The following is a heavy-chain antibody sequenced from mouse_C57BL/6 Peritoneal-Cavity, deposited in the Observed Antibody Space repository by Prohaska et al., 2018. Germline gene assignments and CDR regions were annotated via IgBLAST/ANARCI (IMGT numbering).Heavy chain of an antibody. CDR2: IDHSDSYT. Sequence: QVQLQQPGAEHVKPGASVKLSGKASGYTFTSYWMQWVKHRPGQGLEWIVEIDHSDSYTNYNQKFKGKATLTVDTSSSTGYMQLSSLTSEDSGVYYCARDTTVVASYWGQGTTLTVS. J-gene: IGHJ2*01. CDR1: GYTFTSYW. V-gene: IGHV1-50*01. D-gene: IGHD1-1*01. CDR3: ARDTTVVASY.